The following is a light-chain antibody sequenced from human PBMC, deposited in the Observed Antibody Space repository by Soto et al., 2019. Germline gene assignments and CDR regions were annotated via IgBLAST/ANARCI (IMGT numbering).Light chain of an antibody. CDR3: QQSDSTPLT. Sequence: DIQMTQSPSSLSASVGDRVTITCRASQSISNFLNWYQQEPGKAPKVLIYAASSLQSGVPARFSGSGSGTDFTLTISSLQPEDFATYYCQQSDSTPLTFGGGTKVEIK. CDR2: AAS. J-gene: IGKJ4*01. V-gene: IGKV1-39*01. CDR1: QSISNF.